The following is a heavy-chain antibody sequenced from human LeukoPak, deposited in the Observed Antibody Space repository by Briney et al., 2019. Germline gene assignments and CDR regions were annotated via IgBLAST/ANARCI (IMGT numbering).Heavy chain of an antibody. CDR2: IGDSGGST. D-gene: IGHD4-17*01. CDR1: GFTFSNYG. J-gene: IGHJ4*02. Sequence: GGSLRLSCAASGFTFSNYGMSWVRQAPGKGLEWVSGIGDSGGSTYYADSVKGRFTISRDNSKNTLYLQMNSLRAEDTAVYYCAKGGSLTTVTHFDYWGQGTLVTVSS. CDR3: AKGGSLTTVTHFDY. V-gene: IGHV3-23*01.